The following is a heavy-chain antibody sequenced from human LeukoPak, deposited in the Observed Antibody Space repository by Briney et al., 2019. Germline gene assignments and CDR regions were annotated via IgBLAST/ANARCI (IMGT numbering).Heavy chain of an antibody. J-gene: IGHJ4*02. D-gene: IGHD5-18*01. CDR3: ARDGGYSYGYTLPIDH. Sequence: TGGSLRLSCAASGFKFTTYSMNWVRQAPGKGLEWVSHIGSSGRTMFYADSVKGRFTISRDNAKNSLFLQMNSLRDEDTAVYYCARDGGYSYGYTLPIDHWSQGTLVTVSS. CDR1: GFKFTTYS. CDR2: IGSSGRTM. V-gene: IGHV3-48*02.